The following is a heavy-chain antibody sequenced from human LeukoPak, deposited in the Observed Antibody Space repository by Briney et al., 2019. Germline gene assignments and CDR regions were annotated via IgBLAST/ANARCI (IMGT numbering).Heavy chain of an antibody. V-gene: IGHV1-18*01. CDR3: VTVGRLHYVLEE. J-gene: IGHJ4*02. CDR1: GHTFPKNG. D-gene: IGHD1-20*01. Sequence: GASVKVSCKTSGHTFPKNGISWVRQAPGQGLEWMGWVVGHTGHTKYTQKFQGRVIMTTDTSTATSYMELRSLKYDDTAIYYCVTVGRLHYVLEEWGQGTLVTVSS. CDR2: VVGHTGHT.